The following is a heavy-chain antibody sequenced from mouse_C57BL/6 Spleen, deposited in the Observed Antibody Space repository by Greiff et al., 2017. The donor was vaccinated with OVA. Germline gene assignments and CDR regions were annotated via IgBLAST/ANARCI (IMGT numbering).Heavy chain of an antibody. CDR1: GFTFKNTY. J-gene: IGHJ2*01. Sequence: VQLQQSVAELVRPGASVKLSCTASGFTFKNTYMHWVKQRPEQGLEWIGWIDPANGNTKYAPKFQGKATITADNASNTAYLQLSSLTSEDTAIYYCARDSSDYFDYWGQGTTLTVSS. CDR2: IDPANGNT. CDR3: ARDSSDYFDY. V-gene: IGHV14-3*01. D-gene: IGHD3-2*02.